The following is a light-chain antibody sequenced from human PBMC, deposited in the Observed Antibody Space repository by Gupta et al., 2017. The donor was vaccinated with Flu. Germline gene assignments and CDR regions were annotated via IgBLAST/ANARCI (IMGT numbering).Light chain of an antibody. V-gene: IGLV6-57*03. CDR2: YRN. CDR3: PYYDTSTRWI. J-gene: IGLJ2*01. CDR1: SGSIASNY. Sequence: NFMLIQPHSLSESPGKTVIISCTRSSGSIASNYVQWYQQRPGSAPTTVIYYRNQRPSGVPARFTCATDCSSTAALLNTSGLKTDDEAYYYCPYYDTSTRWIFGGGTKLTVL.